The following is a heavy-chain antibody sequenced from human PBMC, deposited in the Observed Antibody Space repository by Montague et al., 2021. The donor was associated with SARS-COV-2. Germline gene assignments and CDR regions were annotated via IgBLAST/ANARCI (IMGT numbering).Heavy chain of an antibody. V-gene: IGHV2-5*02. CDR1: GFSLSTSGVG. Sequence: PALVKPTQTLTLTCTFSGFSLSTSGVGVGWFRKPPGKALEWLALIYWDADKHYCPSLKSRLTITKDTSNNQVVLTMTNMDPVDTATYYCAHRAGKWFGESRKYYFDYWGQGTLVTASS. CDR2: IYWDADK. CDR3: AHRAGKWFGESRKYYFDY. D-gene: IGHD3-10*01. J-gene: IGHJ4*02.